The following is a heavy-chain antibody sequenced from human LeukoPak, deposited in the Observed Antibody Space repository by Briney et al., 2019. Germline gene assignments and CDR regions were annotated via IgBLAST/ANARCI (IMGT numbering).Heavy chain of an antibody. CDR1: GGSISSYY. CDR3: ARGLLHYDILTGYYNKYFDY. J-gene: IGHJ4*02. CDR2: IYASGST. V-gene: IGHV4-4*07. D-gene: IGHD3-9*01. Sequence: SETLSLTCTVSGGSISSYYWSWIRQPAGKGLEWIGRIYASGSTNYNPSLKSRVTMSVDTSKNQFSLKLSSVTAADTAVYYCARGLLHYDILTGYYNKYFDYWGQGTLVTFSS.